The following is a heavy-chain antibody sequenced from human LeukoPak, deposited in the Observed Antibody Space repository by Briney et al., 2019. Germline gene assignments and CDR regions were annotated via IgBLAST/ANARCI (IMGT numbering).Heavy chain of an antibody. CDR1: GFTFNSYA. V-gene: IGHV3-64D*09. J-gene: IGHJ4*02. D-gene: IGHD1-26*01. CDR2: VSSSGVNT. CDR3: VKVRGRARVGYFDY. Sequence: GGSLRLSCSASGFTFNSYAMYWVRQAPGRGLEFVSAVSSSGVNTYYADSVKGRFIISRDISKNTLYLQMTSLRVEDTAIYYCVKVRGRARVGYFDYWGQGTLVTVSS.